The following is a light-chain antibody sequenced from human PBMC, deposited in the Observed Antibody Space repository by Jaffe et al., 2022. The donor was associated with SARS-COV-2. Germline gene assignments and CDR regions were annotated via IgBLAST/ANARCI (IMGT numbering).Light chain of an antibody. J-gene: IGLJ3*02. V-gene: IGLV3-21*04. CDR3: QVWDPTSDHWV. CDR1: SVGSKS. CDR2: YDT. Sequence: SYVLTQPPSVSLAPGETATITCGGKSVGSKSLHWYQQRPGQAPVPVIQYDTRRPSGIPARFSGSNSGNTATLTISGVEPGDEADYYCQVWDPTSDHWVFGGGTKLTVL.